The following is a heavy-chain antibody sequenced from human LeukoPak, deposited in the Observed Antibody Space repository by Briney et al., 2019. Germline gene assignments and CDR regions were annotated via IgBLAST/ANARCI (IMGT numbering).Heavy chain of an antibody. J-gene: IGHJ4*02. V-gene: IGHV3-53*01. CDR2: VFSDGRT. CDR3: ARTFLSGDGKKVGYFDD. D-gene: IGHD5-24*01. CDR1: GFTVSNHH. Sequence: GGSLRLSCGASGFTVSNHHMTWVRQTPGKGLECVSVVFSDGRTSYTDSVKGRFTTSRDSSKNTLFLYLDKLRADDTAVYYCARTFLSGDGKKVGYFDDWGQGTLVTVSS.